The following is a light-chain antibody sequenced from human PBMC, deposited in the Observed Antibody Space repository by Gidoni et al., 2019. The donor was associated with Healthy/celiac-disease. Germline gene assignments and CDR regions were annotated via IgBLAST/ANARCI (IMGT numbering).Light chain of an antibody. CDR3: QSYDSSLRVFYV. V-gene: IGLV1-40*01. Sequence: QSVLTQPPSVSGAPGQRVTISCNGSSSNIGAGYAVHWYRQLPGTAPKLRIYGTSNRPSCFPDRFSGSKSGTSASLAITGLQAEDEADYYCQSYDSSLRVFYVFGTGTKVTVL. CDR2: GTS. CDR1: SSNIGAGYA. J-gene: IGLJ1*01.